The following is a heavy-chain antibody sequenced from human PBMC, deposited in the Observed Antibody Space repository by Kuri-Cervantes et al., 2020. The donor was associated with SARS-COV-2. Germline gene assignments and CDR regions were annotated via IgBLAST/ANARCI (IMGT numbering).Heavy chain of an antibody. CDR2: IWYDGSNK. CDR1: GFTFSSYG. Sequence: GGSLRLSCAASGFTFSSYGMHWVRQAPGKGLEWVAVIWYDGSNKYYADSVNGRFTISRDNSKNTLYLQMNSLRAEDTAVYYCARDRIAPTGWDYYMDVWGKGTTVTVSS. J-gene: IGHJ6*03. D-gene: IGHD2-15*01. V-gene: IGHV3-33*01. CDR3: ARDRIAPTGWDYYMDV.